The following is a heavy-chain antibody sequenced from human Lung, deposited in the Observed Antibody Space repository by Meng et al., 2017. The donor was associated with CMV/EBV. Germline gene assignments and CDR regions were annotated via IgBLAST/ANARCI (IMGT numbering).Heavy chain of an antibody. CDR2: INQGGNEK. V-gene: IGHV3-7*01. D-gene: IGHD2-2*01. CDR1: GFMFSNNW. CDR3: ATTSNGFFYS. J-gene: IGHJ4*02. Sequence: GGSLKISCEASGFMFSNNWMSWVRQAPGKGLEWVANINQGGNEKYHVDSVRGRFTISRDNGNKSLSLQMNSLRVEDTALYYCATTSNGFFYSWGQGTLVTVSS.